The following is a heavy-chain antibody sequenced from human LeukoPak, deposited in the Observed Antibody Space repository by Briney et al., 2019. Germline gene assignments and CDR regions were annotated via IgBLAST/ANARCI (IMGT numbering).Heavy chain of an antibody. D-gene: IGHD3-3*01. CDR1: GYTFTGYD. CDR3: AILETPYNFWSGYPFDY. J-gene: IGHJ4*02. Sequence: ASVKVSCKASGYTFTGYDVHWVRQAPGQGLEWMGWINPKSGGTNYAQRFQGRVTMTRDTSINTAYMALSRLRSDDAAVYYCAILETPYNFWSGYPFDYWGQGTLVTVSS. V-gene: IGHV1-2*02. CDR2: INPKSGGT.